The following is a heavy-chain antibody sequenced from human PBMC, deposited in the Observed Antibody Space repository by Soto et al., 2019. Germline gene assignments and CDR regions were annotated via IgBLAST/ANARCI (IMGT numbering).Heavy chain of an antibody. Sequence: DSVKVSCKASGYFFTSYGISWVRQAPGQGLEWMGWISPYNGNTKYAQNFQGRVTMTTDTSTYTAYMELRSLRSDDPAVYYCARDFGSDLSAPGAVFDYWGQGTLVTVSS. V-gene: IGHV1-18*04. CDR2: ISPYNGNT. J-gene: IGHJ4*02. CDR1: GYFFTSYG. D-gene: IGHD3-3*01. CDR3: ARDFGSDLSAPGAVFDY.